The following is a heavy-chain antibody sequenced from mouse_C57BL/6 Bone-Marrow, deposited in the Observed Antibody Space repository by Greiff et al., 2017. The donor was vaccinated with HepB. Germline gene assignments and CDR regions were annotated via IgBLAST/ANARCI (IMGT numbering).Heavy chain of an antibody. CDR2: IYSGDGDT. V-gene: IGHV1-80*01. D-gene: IGHD2-1*01. Sequence: VQLQQSGAELVKPGASVKISCKASGYAFSSHWMNWVKQRPGKGPEWIGQIYSGDGDTNYNGKFKGKATLTADKSSSTAYMQPSSLTSEDSAVYFCEREGICYGLYFDYWGQGTTLTVSS. CDR3: EREGICYGLYFDY. CDR1: GYAFSSHW. J-gene: IGHJ2*01.